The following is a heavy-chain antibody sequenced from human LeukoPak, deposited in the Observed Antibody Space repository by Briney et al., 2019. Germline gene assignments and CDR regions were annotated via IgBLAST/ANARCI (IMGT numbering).Heavy chain of an antibody. J-gene: IGHJ3*02. CDR1: GFTLGHFT. D-gene: IGHD1-26*01. Sequence: GGSLRLSCEASGFTLGHFTMHWVRQAPGKGLEWVAVISYDGRNKYYADSVKGRFTISRDNSKNTLYLQMNSLRVEDTAVYHCAREGVGATGAFDIWGQGTMVTVSS. CDR2: ISYDGRNK. V-gene: IGHV3-30*04. CDR3: AREGVGATGAFDI.